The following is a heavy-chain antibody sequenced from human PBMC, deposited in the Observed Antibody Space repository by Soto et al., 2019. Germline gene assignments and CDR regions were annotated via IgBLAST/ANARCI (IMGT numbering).Heavy chain of an antibody. CDR1: GYSFTTYW. CDR2: IYPGDSDT. J-gene: IGHJ6*02. D-gene: IGHD6-19*01. CDR3: ARSRRGAYSSGWYSPSGYYNYGIDV. V-gene: IGHV5-51*01. Sequence: PGESLKISCKASGYSFTTYWIGWVRQMPGTGLEWIGIIYPGDSDTKYSPSLQGQVSISADTSISTAYLQWTSLKASDTAMYYCARSRRGAYSSGWYSPSGYYNYGIDVWGQGTKVTVSS.